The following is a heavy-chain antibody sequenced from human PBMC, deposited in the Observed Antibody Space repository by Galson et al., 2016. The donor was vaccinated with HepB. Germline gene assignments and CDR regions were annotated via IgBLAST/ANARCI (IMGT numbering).Heavy chain of an antibody. CDR1: GFNFNVYS. J-gene: IGHJ4*02. Sequence: LRLSCAASGFNFNVYSITWVRQAPGKGLEWISYINSASSSIHHADSVRGRFTISRDNAKNSLFLQMNSLGDEDTAIYYCATSREYYFESWGQGALVTVSS. CDR2: INSASSSI. D-gene: IGHD3-10*01. CDR3: ATSREYYFES. V-gene: IGHV3-48*02.